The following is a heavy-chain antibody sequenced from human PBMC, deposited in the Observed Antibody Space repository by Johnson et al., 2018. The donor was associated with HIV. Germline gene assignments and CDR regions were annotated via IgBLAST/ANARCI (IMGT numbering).Heavy chain of an antibody. CDR2: IKQDGSEK. J-gene: IGHJ3*02. Sequence: VQLVESGGGLVQPGGSLRLSCAASGFTFSSYWMSWVRQAPGKGLEWVANIKQDGSEKYYVDSVKGRFTISRDNSKNTLYLQMNSLRAEDTAVYYCARLPSGYSRDDLDIWGQGTMVTVSS. CDR1: GFTFSSYW. V-gene: IGHV3-7*01. CDR3: ARLPSGYSRDDLDI. D-gene: IGHD5-18*01.